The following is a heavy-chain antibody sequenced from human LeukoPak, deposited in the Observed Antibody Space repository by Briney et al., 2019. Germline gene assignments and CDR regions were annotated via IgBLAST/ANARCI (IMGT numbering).Heavy chain of an antibody. CDR1: GFTVSSNY. D-gene: IGHD3-10*01. CDR3: AREALWAYYFVY. Sequence: QAGGSLRLSCAASGFTVSSNYMSWVRQAPGKGLEWVSVIYSGGSTYYADSVKGRFTISRDNSKNTLYLQMNSLRAEDTAVYYCAREALWAYYFVYWGQGTLVTVSS. J-gene: IGHJ4*02. CDR2: IYSGGST. V-gene: IGHV3-66*01.